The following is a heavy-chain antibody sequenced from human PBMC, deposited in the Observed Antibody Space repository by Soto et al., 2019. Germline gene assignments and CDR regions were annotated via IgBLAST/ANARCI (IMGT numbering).Heavy chain of an antibody. V-gene: IGHV1-18*01. CDR2: ISVYNGNT. J-gene: IGHJ3*01. CDR3: ARANDQWDLRGTDNAFDV. Sequence: QVQLVESGAEAKTPGASVNASCKASGYPFSNYGLSWGRQAPGQRLAWMGWISVYNGNTKYAQKVQGRVTMTTDTSTNTGYMELRILRVADTAIYYCARANDQWDLRGTDNAFDVCGQGTPITVSA. CDR1: GYPFSNYG. D-gene: IGHD1-26*01.